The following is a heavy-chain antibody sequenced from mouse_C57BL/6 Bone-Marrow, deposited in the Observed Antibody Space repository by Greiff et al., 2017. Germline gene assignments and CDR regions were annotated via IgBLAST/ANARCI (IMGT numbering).Heavy chain of an antibody. D-gene: IGHD2-5*01. J-gene: IGHJ3*01. Sequence: EVQRVESGGGLVKPGGSLKLSCAASGFTFSDYGMHWVRQAPEKGLEWVAYISSGSSTIYYADTVKGRFTISRDNAKNTLFLQMTSLRSEDTAMYYCARPRYSNYVTFAYWGQGTLVTVSA. V-gene: IGHV5-17*01. CDR2: ISSGSSTI. CDR3: ARPRYSNYVTFAY. CDR1: GFTFSDYG.